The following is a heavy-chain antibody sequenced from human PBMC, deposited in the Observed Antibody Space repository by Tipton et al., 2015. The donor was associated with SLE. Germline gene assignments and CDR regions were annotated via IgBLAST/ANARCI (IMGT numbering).Heavy chain of an antibody. CDR1: GYSISSGYY. CDR2: IYHSGST. CDR3: ARDWEGRWELHLGIWVY. D-gene: IGHD1-26*01. V-gene: IGHV4-38-2*02. Sequence: TLSLTCAVSGYSISSGYYWGWIRQPPGKGLEWIGSIYHSGSTYYNSSLESGVTISVDTSKNHFSLKLNSVTAADTAVYYCARDWEGRWELHLGIWVYWGQGTLVTVSS. J-gene: IGHJ4*02.